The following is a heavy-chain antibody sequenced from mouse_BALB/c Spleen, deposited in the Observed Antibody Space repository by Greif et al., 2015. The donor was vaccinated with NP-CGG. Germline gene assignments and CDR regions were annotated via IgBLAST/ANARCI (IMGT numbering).Heavy chain of an antibody. D-gene: IGHD1-1*01. V-gene: IGHV5-9-3*01. J-gene: IGHJ4*01. Sequence: EVQLVESGGGLVKPGGSLKLSCAASGFTFSSYAMSWVRQTPEKRLEWVATISSGGSYTYYPDSVKGRFTISRDNAKNTLYLQMSSLRSEDTAMYYCAREDYRSNKRAMDYCGQGTSVTVSS. CDR3: AREDYRSNKRAMDY. CDR1: GFTFSSYA. CDR2: ISSGGSYT.